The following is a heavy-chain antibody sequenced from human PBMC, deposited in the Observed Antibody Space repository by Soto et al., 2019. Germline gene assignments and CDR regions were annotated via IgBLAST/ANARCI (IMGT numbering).Heavy chain of an antibody. CDR1: GFTFSSYG. D-gene: IGHD3-9*01. Sequence: PGGSLRLSCAASGFTFSSYGMHWVRQAPGKGLEWVAVISYDGSNKYYADSVKGRFTISRDNSKNTLYLQMNSLRAEDTAVYYCAKDSYYDILTGSNVPDYWGQGTLVTVSS. V-gene: IGHV3-30*18. J-gene: IGHJ4*02. CDR2: ISYDGSNK. CDR3: AKDSYYDILTGSNVPDY.